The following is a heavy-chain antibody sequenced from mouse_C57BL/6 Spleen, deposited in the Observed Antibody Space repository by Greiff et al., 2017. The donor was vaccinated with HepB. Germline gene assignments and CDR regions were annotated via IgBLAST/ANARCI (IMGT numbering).Heavy chain of an antibody. CDR3: ARGYYGSSPRYWYFDV. CDR2: ISDGGSYT. CDR1: GFTFSSYA. J-gene: IGHJ1*03. V-gene: IGHV5-4*01. D-gene: IGHD1-1*01. Sequence: EVQVVESGGGLVKPGGSLKLSCAASGFTFSSYAMSWVRQTPEKRLEWVATISDGGSYTYYPDNVKGRFTITRDNAKNNLYLQMSHLKSEDTAMYYCARGYYGSSPRYWYFDVWGTGTTVTVSS.